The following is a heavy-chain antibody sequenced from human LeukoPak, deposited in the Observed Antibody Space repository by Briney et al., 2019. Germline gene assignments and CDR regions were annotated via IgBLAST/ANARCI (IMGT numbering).Heavy chain of an antibody. CDR2: ISGSGGST. J-gene: IGHJ4*02. Sequence: GGSLRLSCAASGFIFSNYGMSWVRQAPGKGLEWVSAISGSGGSTYYADSVKGRFTISRDNSKNTLYLQMNSLRAEDTAVYYCARSLDGFDYWGQGTLVTVSS. CDR3: ARSLDGFDY. CDR1: GFIFSNYG. D-gene: IGHD5-24*01. V-gene: IGHV3-23*01.